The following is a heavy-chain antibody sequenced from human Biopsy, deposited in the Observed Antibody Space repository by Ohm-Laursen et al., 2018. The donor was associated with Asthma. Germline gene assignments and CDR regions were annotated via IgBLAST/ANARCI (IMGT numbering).Heavy chain of an antibody. CDR1: RFRLSNLA. Sequence: SLRLSFTPSRFRLSNLAFHRLRPAPGRGLAWVAVISYDGGNKFYGDSVMRRFTLSRDNSRNTLYLQMNSLRVEDTAIYYCSRTHERWTSIQDDALDIWGQGTMVIVSS. D-gene: IGHD4-23*01. CDR2: ISYDGGNK. CDR3: SRTHERWTSIQDDALDI. J-gene: IGHJ3*02. V-gene: IGHV3-30*03.